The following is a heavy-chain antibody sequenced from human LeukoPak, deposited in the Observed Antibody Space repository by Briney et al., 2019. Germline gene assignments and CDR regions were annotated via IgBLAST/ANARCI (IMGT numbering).Heavy chain of an antibody. V-gene: IGHV4-59*08. CDR2: IYYSGST. CDR1: GGSVSSYY. D-gene: IGHD5-12*01. J-gene: IGHJ4*02. CDR3: ASLRGYSGYDPFDY. Sequence: PSETLSLTCTVSGGSVSSYYWTWIRQPPGKGLEWLGYIYYSGSTNYNPSLKSRVTIPVDTSKNQFSLKLSSVTAADTAVYYCASLRGYSGYDPFDYWGQGALVTVSS.